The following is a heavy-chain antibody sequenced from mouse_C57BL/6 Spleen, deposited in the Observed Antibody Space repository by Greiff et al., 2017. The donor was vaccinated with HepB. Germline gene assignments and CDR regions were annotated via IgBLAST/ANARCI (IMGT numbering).Heavy chain of an antibody. Sequence: QVQLQQSGAGLVRPGTSVKVSCKASGYAFTNYLIEWVKQRPGQGLEWIGVINPGSGGTNYNEKFKGKATLTADKSSSTAYMQLSSLTSEDSAVYFCAREYFDVWGTGTTVTVSS. CDR2: INPGSGGT. V-gene: IGHV1-54*01. CDR3: AREYFDV. CDR1: GYAFTNYL. J-gene: IGHJ1*03.